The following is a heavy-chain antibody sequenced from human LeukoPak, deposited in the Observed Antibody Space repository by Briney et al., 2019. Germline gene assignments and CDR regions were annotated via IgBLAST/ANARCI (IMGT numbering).Heavy chain of an antibody. Sequence: SETLSLTCTVSGYSISSGYYWGWIRQPPGKGLEWIGSIYHSGSTYYNPSLKSRVTISVDTSKNQFSLKLSSVTAADTAVYYCARRTGIMVPDYWGQGTLVTVSS. CDR1: GYSISSGYY. V-gene: IGHV4-38-2*02. J-gene: IGHJ4*02. CDR3: ARRTGIMVPDY. D-gene: IGHD3-10*01. CDR2: IYHSGST.